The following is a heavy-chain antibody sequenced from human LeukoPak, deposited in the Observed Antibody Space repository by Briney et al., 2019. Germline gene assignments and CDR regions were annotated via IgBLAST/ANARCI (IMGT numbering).Heavy chain of an antibody. CDR1: GFTFSSYA. CDR3: AKDQRVGAPYYFDY. D-gene: IGHD1-26*01. CDR2: ISGSGGTT. J-gene: IGHJ4*02. V-gene: IGHV3-23*01. Sequence: GGSLRLSCAASGFTFSSYAMSWVRQAPGKGLEWVSAISGSGGTTYYSDSVKGRFTVPRDNSKNTLYLQMNSLRAEDTAVYYCAKDQRVGAPYYFDYWGQGTLVTVSS.